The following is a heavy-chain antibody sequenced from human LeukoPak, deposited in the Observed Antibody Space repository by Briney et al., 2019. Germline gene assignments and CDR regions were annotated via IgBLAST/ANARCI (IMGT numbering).Heavy chain of an antibody. CDR1: GYSMSSGYY. J-gene: IGHJ4*02. CDR3: ARVRGYCSSTICYRYYFDY. CDR2: IYHSGST. V-gene: IGHV4-38-2*02. D-gene: IGHD2-2*01. Sequence: SETLSLTCTVSGYSMSSGYYWGWVRQPPGKGLEWIGTIYHSGSTYYNPSLKSRVTISVDTSKNQFSLKLTSVTAADTAVYYCARVRGYCSSTICYRYYFDYWVQGTLVTVSS.